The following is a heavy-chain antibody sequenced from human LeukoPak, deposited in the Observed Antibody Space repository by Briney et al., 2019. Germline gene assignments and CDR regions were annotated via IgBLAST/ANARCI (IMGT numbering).Heavy chain of an antibody. D-gene: IGHD3-22*01. J-gene: IGHJ3*02. CDR2: IGDSGGST. V-gene: IGHV3-23*01. CDR3: AKSNGYGLIDI. CDR1: GLTFSTYG. Sequence: GGTLRLSCAASGLTFSTYGMNWVRQAPGKGLEWVSGIGDSGGSTYYADSVKGRFTISRDNSKNTLYLQMNSLRAEDTAVYYCAKSNGYGLIDIWGQGTMVTVSS.